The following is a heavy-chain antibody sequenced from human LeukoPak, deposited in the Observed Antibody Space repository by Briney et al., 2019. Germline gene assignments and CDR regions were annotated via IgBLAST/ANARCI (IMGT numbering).Heavy chain of an antibody. CDR2: IWHDGSKE. CDR1: GFTFTRCG. J-gene: IGHJ4*02. V-gene: IGHV3-33*01. CDR3: ARDGCSTSSCYDF. Sequence: GGSLRLSCAASGFTFTRCGFHWVRKAPGKGLEWVSVIWHDGSKEYYADSVKGRFTISRDNSKNMLYLQMNSLRVADTAVYYCARDGCSTSSCYDFWGQGTLVTVSS. D-gene: IGHD2-2*01.